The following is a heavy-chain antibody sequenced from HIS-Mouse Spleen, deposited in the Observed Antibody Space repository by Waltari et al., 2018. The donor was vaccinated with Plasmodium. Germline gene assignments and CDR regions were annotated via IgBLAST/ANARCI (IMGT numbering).Heavy chain of an antibody. V-gene: IGHV1-8*01. Sequence: QVPLVQSGAEVKKPGASVQVTCQASGYTFTSSDTNWVRPATGQGLEWMGWMNTNSGNTGYAQKFQGRVTMTRNTSISTAYMELSSLRSEDTAVYYCARRYFDLWGRGTLVTVSS. CDR3: ARRYFDL. J-gene: IGHJ2*01. CDR1: GYTFTSSD. CDR2: MNTNSGNT.